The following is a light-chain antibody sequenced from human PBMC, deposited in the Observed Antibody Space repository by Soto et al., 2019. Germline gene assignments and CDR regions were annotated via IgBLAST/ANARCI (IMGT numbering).Light chain of an antibody. CDR3: MQATHFPRT. CDR2: KVS. Sequence: VMTQTPLSSPGTLGQPASLSCRSSQSLAHSDGNTYLRWLQQRPGQPPRRLFYKVSNRLSGGPDSFSASGAETDFTLTISRVEAEDVGLYYCMQATHFPRTFGQGTKVEIK. CDR1: QSLAHSDGNTY. J-gene: IGKJ1*01. V-gene: IGKV2-24*01.